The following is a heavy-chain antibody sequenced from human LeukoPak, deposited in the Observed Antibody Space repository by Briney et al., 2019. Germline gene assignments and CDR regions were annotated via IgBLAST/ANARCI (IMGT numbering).Heavy chain of an antibody. J-gene: IGHJ4*02. D-gene: IGHD3-10*01. CDR3: ASNYDSGNYATATFDY. CDR2: IWYDGSKK. V-gene: IGHV3-33*01. Sequence: PGGSLRLSCAASGFTFSSYGMHWVRQAPGKGLEWVAVIWYDGSKKYYGDSVKGRFAISRDNLKNTLYLQMNSLRAEDTAVYYCASNYDSGNYATATFDYWGQGTLVTVSS. CDR1: GFTFSSYG.